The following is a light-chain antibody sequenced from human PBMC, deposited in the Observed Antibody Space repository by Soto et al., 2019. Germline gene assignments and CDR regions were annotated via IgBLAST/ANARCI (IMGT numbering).Light chain of an antibody. V-gene: IGLV2-23*01. CDR2: EGS. Sequence: QSVLTQPASVSGSPGQSITISCTGTSSDVGSYNLVSWRQQHPGKAPKLMIYEGSKRPSGVSNRFSGSKSGNTASLTISGLQAEDEADYYCCSYAGSSTLYVFGTGTKVTVL. CDR3: CSYAGSSTLYV. J-gene: IGLJ1*01. CDR1: SSDVGSYNL.